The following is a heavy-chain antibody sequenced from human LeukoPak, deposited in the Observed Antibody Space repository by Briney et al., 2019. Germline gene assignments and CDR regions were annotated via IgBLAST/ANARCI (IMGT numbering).Heavy chain of an antibody. Sequence: SETLSLTCSVSGGSSSNYYWSWIRQPPGRGLEWIGYIYYSGSTNSNASLKSRVTIFVDPSKNQFSLRLSSVTAADTAVYYCAREINWGSQRGFDYWGQGTLVTVSS. V-gene: IGHV4-59*12. CDR3: AREINWGSQRGFDY. CDR2: IYYSGST. CDR1: GGSSSNYY. D-gene: IGHD7-27*01. J-gene: IGHJ4*02.